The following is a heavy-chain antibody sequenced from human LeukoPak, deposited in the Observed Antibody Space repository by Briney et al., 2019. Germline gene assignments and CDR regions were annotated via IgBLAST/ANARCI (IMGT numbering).Heavy chain of an antibody. CDR1: GFTFSSYA. D-gene: IGHD2/OR15-2a*01. Sequence: GGSLRLSCAASGFTFSSYAMSWVRQAPGKGLEWVSAISGSGGSTYYADSVKGRFTTSRDNSKNTLYLQMNSLRAEDTAVYYCAKEERLNQSKYRKYFDYWGQGTLVTVSS. J-gene: IGHJ4*02. CDR3: AKEERLNQSKYRKYFDY. V-gene: IGHV3-23*01. CDR2: ISGSGGST.